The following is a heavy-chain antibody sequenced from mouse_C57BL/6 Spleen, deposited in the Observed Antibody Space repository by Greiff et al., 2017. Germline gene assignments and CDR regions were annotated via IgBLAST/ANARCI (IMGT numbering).Heavy chain of an antibody. D-gene: IGHD1-1*01. CDR2: IDPSDSYT. Sequence: QVQLQQPGAELVRPGTSVKLSCKTSGYTFTSYWMHWVKQRPGQGLEWIGVIDPSDSYTNYNQKFKGKATLTVDTSSSTAYMQLSSLTSEDSAVYYCARDGTTVVARFDYWGQGTTLTVSS. CDR3: ARDGTTVVARFDY. CDR1: GYTFTSYW. V-gene: IGHV1-59*01. J-gene: IGHJ2*01.